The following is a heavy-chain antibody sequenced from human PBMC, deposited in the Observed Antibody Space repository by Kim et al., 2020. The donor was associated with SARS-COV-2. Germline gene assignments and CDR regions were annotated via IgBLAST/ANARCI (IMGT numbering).Heavy chain of an antibody. CDR2: IYSGGST. D-gene: IGHD6-19*01. CDR1: GFTVSSNY. Sequence: GGSLRLSCAASGFTVSSNYMSWVRQAPGKGLEWVSVIYSGGSTYYADSVKGRFTISRDNSKNTLYLQMNSLRAEDTAVYYCARDGASSGWYGVRDYWGQGTLVTVSS. CDR3: ARDGASSGWYGVRDY. V-gene: IGHV3-53*01. J-gene: IGHJ4*02.